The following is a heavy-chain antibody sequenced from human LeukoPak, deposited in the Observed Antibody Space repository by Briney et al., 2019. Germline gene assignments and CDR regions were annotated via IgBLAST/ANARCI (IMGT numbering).Heavy chain of an antibody. V-gene: IGHV4-4*07. D-gene: IGHD3-10*01. CDR2: IYTSGST. Sequence: SETLSLTCTVSGGSISSYYWSWIRQPAGKGLEWTGRIYTSGSTNYNPSLKSRVTMSVDTSKNQFSLKLSSVTAADTAVYYCVRVSGYSGWFDPWGQGTLVTVSS. CDR3: VRVSGYSGWFDP. J-gene: IGHJ5*02. CDR1: GGSISSYY.